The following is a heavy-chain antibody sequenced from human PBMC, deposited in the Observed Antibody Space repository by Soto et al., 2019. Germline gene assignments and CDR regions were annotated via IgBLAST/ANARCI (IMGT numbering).Heavy chain of an antibody. J-gene: IGHJ6*02. V-gene: IGHV3-11*01. CDR3: ARETLTGTTYYYYGMDV. CDR1: GFTFSDYY. D-gene: IGHD1-20*01. Sequence: PGVSLRLSCAASGFTFSDYYMSWIRQAPGKGLEWVSYISSSGSTIYYADSVKGRFTISRDNAKNSLYLQMNSLRAEDTAVYYCARETLTGTTYYYYGMDVWGQGTTVTVSS. CDR2: ISSSGSTI.